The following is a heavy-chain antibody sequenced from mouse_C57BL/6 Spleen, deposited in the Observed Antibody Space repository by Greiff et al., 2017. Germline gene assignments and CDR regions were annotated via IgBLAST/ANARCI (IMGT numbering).Heavy chain of an antibody. CDR3: ARIITTVVAEVDY. Sequence: QVQLKESGAELAKPGASVKLSCKASGYTFTSYWLHWVKQRPGQGLEWIGYINPSSGYTKYNQKFKDKATLTADKSSSTAYMQLSSLTYEDSAVYYWARIITTVVAEVDYWGQGTTLTVSS. J-gene: IGHJ2*01. D-gene: IGHD1-1*01. V-gene: IGHV1-7*01. CDR1: GYTFTSYW. CDR2: INPSSGYT.